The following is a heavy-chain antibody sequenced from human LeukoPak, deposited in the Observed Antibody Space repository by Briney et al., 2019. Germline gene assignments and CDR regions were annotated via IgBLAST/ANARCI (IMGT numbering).Heavy chain of an antibody. CDR2: ISSSSSYM. J-gene: IGHJ6*02. CDR1: GFTFSSYS. D-gene: IGHD3-3*01. V-gene: IGHV3-21*01. CDR3: ARDGVTIFGADYGMDV. Sequence: GGSLRLSCAASGFTFSSYSMNWVRQAPGKGLEWVSSISSSSSYMYYADSVKGRFTISRDNAKNSLYLQMNSLRAEDTAVYYCARDGVTIFGADYGMDVWGQGTTVTVSS.